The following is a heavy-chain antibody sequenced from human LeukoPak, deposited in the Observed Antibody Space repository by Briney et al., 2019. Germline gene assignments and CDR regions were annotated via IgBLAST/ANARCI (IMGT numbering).Heavy chain of an antibody. J-gene: IGHJ4*02. V-gene: IGHV3-23*01. Sequence: GGSLRLSCAASGFTFSSYAMSWVRQAPGKGLEWVSAISGSGGSTYYADSVKARFTISRDNSKNTLYLQMNSLRAEDTAVYYCAKARSFSVTTALDYWGQGTLVTVSS. D-gene: IGHD4-17*01. CDR1: GFTFSSYA. CDR3: AKARSFSVTTALDY. CDR2: ISGSGGST.